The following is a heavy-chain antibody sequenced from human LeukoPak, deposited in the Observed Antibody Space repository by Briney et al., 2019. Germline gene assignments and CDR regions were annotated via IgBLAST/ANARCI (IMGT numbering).Heavy chain of an antibody. CDR3: ATLNYDSSGYYPGGEVYFDY. CDR2: FDPEDGET. Sequence: ASVKVSCKVSGYTLTELSMHWVRQAPGKGLEWMGGFDPEDGETIYAQKFQGRVTMTEDTSTDTAYMELSSLRSEDTAMYYCATLNYDSSGYYPGGEVYFDYWGQGTLVTVSS. V-gene: IGHV1-24*01. CDR1: GYTLTELS. D-gene: IGHD3-22*01. J-gene: IGHJ4*02.